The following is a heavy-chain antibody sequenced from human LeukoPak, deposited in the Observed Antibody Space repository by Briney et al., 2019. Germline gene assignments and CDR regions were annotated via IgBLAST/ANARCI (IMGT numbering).Heavy chain of an antibody. CDR3: ARDCSSTSCYNS. J-gene: IGHJ4*02. CDR1: GFTFSSYS. Sequence: GGSLRLSCAASGFTFSSYSVNWVRQAPGKGLEWVSSISSSSSYIYYADSVKGRFTISRDNAKNSLYLQMNSLRAEDTAVYYCARDCSSTSCYNSWGQGTLVTVSS. D-gene: IGHD2-2*02. V-gene: IGHV3-21*01. CDR2: ISSSSSYI.